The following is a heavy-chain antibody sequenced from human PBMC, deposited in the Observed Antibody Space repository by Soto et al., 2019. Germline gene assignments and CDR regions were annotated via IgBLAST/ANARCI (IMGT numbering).Heavy chain of an antibody. CDR3: ARGKNSFGEDNYYYYGMDV. V-gene: IGHV3-30-3*01. CDR1: GFTFSSYA. Sequence: GGSLRLSCAASGFTFSSYAMHWVRQAPGKGLEWVAVISYDGSNKYYADSVKGRFTISRDNSKNTLYLQMNSLRAEDTAVYYCARGKNSFGEDNYYYYGMDVWGQGTTVTVSS. D-gene: IGHD3-10*01. CDR2: ISYDGSNK. J-gene: IGHJ6*02.